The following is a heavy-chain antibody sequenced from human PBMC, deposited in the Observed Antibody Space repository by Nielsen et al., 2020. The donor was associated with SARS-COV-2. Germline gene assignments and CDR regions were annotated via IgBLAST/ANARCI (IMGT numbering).Heavy chain of an antibody. CDR2: ISSSASYR. V-gene: IGHV3-11*05. CDR3: ARVGIVSDYFDS. CDR1: GFNFSDYY. Sequence: GESLKISCAVSGFNFSDYYMVWIRQAPGKGLQWLSYISSSASYRKVADSVKGRFTISRDNAKNSLSLQMDSLTAEDTAIYYCARVGIVSDYFDSWGQGTLVAVSS. D-gene: IGHD1-26*01. J-gene: IGHJ4*02.